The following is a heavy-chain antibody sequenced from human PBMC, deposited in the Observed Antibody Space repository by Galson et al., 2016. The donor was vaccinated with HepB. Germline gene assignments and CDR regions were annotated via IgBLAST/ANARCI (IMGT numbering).Heavy chain of an antibody. Sequence: PALVKPTQTLTLTCTLSGVSLSTRGVAVVWLRQTPGKALEWLGLIYWDDDKRYSPSLKSRITITKDTSKNQVVLTMTNVDPVDTATYFCALRHPRVGNDLDVWGQGTTVTVSS. J-gene: IGHJ6*02. CDR3: ALRHPRVGNDLDV. V-gene: IGHV2-5*02. CDR1: GVSLSTRGVA. D-gene: IGHD1-26*01. CDR2: IYWDDDK.